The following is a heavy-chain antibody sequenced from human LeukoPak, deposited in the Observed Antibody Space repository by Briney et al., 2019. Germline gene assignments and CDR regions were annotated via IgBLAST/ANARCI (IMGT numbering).Heavy chain of an antibody. D-gene: IGHD3-10*01. CDR2: ISSSSSYT. V-gene: IGHV3-11*06. Sequence: GGSLRLSCAASGFTFSDYYMSWIRQAPGKGLEWVSYISSSSSYTNYADSVKGRFTISRDSAKNSLYLQMNSLRAEDTAVYYCARALNYYYGSGRYYFDYWGQGTLVTVSS. J-gene: IGHJ4*02. CDR3: ARALNYYYGSGRYYFDY. CDR1: GFTFSDYY.